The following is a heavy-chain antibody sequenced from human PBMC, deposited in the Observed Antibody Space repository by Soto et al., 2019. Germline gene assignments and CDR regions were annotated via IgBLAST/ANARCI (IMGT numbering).Heavy chain of an antibody. CDR2: INHSGST. CDR3: ARGGRRQLGIYYGMDV. CDR1: GGSFSGYY. J-gene: IGHJ6*02. V-gene: IGHV4-34*01. D-gene: IGHD5-18*01. Sequence: KQSQTLSLTCAVYGGSFSGYYWSWIRQPPGKGLEWIGEINHSGSTNYNPSLKSRVTISVDTSKNQFSLKLSSVTAADTAVYYCARGGRRQLGIYYGMDVWGQGTTVTVSS.